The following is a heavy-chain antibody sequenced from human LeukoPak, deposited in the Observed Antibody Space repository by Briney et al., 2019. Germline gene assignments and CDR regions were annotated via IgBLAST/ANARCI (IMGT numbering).Heavy chain of an antibody. J-gene: IGHJ6*02. CDR2: ISSSSGYI. CDR3: ARAAADDMVFYYYYGMVV. Sequence: PGGSLRLSCAASGFTFSSYNMNWVRQAPGKGLEWVSSISSSSGYIYYADSVKGRFTISRDNAKNSLYLQMNSLRAEDTALYYCARAAADDMVFYYYYGMVVWGQGTTVTVSS. CDR1: GFTFSSYN. D-gene: IGHD6-13*01. V-gene: IGHV3-21*04.